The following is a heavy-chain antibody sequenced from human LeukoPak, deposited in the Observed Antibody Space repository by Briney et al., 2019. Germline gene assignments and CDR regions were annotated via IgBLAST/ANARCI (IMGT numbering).Heavy chain of an antibody. V-gene: IGHV3-23*01. CDR3: AKEAVRKFDFDY. D-gene: IGHD1-14*01. J-gene: IGHJ4*02. CDR1: GFTFSSYS. Sequence: GGSLRLSCAAPGFTFSSYSMNWVRQAPGKGLEWVSSFSAGGGGSYYADSVKGRFTISRDNSKNTLYLQMNSLRAEDTAVYYCAKEAVRKFDFDYWGQGTLVTVSS. CDR2: FSAGGGGS.